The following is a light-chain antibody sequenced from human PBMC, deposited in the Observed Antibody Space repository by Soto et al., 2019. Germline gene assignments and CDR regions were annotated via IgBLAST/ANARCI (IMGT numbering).Light chain of an antibody. CDR3: QQYYNGYT. CDR2: GAS. J-gene: IGKJ2*01. CDR1: QSVSSN. V-gene: IGKV3-15*01. Sequence: EIVMTQSPATLSVSPGVRATLSCRASQSVSSNLAWYQQKPGQAPRLLIYGASTRATGFPARFSGSGSGTEFTLTITSLQSEDFAVDYCQQYYNGYTFGQGTKLEIK.